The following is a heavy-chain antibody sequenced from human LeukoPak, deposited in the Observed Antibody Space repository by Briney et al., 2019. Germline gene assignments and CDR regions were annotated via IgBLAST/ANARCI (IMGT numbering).Heavy chain of an antibody. CDR3: ARGGARYFAD. CDR2: ISGSGGTI. V-gene: IGHV3-11*01. J-gene: IGHJ4*02. Sequence: PGGSLRLSCAASGFTFSDYHMYWIRQAPGKGLEWVSCISGSGGTITYADSVKGRFTISRDNAKNSLFLQMNSLRVEDTAVYYCARGGARYFADWGPGTLVTVSS. CDR1: GFTFSDYH.